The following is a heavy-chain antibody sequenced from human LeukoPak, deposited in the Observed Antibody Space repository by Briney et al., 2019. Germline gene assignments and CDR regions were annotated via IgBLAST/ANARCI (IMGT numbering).Heavy chain of an antibody. Sequence: SETLSLTCTVSGGSPTSGAYYWSWIRQPPGKGLEWIAYINYSGTTYYNPSLKRRVTISLDTSKTQLTLKLSSVTGPDTAVYYCARGLRPRGCDPWGKGTLVTVFS. CDR3: ARGLRPRGCDP. V-gene: IGHV4-30-4*01. CDR1: GGSPTSGAYY. J-gene: IGHJ5*02. CDR2: INYSGTT.